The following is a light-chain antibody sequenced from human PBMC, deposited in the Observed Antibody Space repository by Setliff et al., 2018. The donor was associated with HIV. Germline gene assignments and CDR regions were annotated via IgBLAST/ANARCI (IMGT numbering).Light chain of an antibody. CDR3: QSYDSSLSGSNV. CDR1: SSNIGAGYD. CDR2: GNN. V-gene: IGLV1-40*01. J-gene: IGLJ1*01. Sequence: QSVLTQPPSVSGAPGQRVTISCTGSSSNIGAGYDVHWYQQLPGTAPKLLIYGNNNRPSGVPDRFSGSKSGASASLAITGLQAEDEADYYCQSYDSSLSGSNVFGTGTKGTVL.